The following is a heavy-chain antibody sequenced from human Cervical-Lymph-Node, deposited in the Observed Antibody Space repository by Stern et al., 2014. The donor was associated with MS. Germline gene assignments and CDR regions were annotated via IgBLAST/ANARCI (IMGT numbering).Heavy chain of an antibody. Sequence: QVQLVQSGTEVKKPGASVKVSCKSSGFTLTTYAVNWVRQAPGQGLEWIGWISGYNGNTNYAQKFQGRVTMTTDKSTNTVYMDLWSLRSDDTAVYYCARESLATRPNYNYGMDVWGQGTKVTVSS. V-gene: IGHV1-18*01. CDR3: ARESLATRPNYNYGMDV. D-gene: IGHD6-6*01. CDR1: GFTLTTYA. J-gene: IGHJ6*02. CDR2: ISGYNGNT.